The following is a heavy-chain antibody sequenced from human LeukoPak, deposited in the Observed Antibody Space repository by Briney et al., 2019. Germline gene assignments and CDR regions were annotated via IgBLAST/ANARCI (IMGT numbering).Heavy chain of an antibody. CDR2: ISYDGSNK. Sequence: GGSLRLSCAASGFTFSSYGMHWVRQAPGKGLEWVAVISYDGSNKYYADSVKGRFTISRDNSKNTLYLQMNSLRAEDTAVYYCAKDRGVRGVIPDVWGKGTTVTVSS. CDR1: GFTFSSYG. D-gene: IGHD3-10*01. J-gene: IGHJ6*04. V-gene: IGHV3-30*18. CDR3: AKDRGVRGVIPDV.